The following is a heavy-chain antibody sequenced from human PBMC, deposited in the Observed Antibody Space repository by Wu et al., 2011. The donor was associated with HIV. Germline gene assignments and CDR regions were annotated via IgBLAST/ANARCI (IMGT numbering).Heavy chain of an antibody. V-gene: IGHV1-18*01. Sequence: QVQLVQSGAEVQKPGASVKVSCKASGYTFSIYGINWVRQAPGQGLEWMGWISVYNGNTNYAQNLQGRVTMTTDTSTSTAYMELRSLTSDDTAMYYCAREGSSPYTIDLWGQGTLVTVSS. CDR1: GYTFSIYG. D-gene: IGHD6-13*01. J-gene: IGHJ5*02. CDR2: ISVYNGNT. CDR3: AREGSSPYTIDL.